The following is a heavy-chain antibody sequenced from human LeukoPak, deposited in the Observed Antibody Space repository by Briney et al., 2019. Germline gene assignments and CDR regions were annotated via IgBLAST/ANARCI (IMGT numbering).Heavy chain of an antibody. D-gene: IGHD4/OR15-4a*01. V-gene: IGHV1-69*01. CDR2: IIPIFGTA. Sequence: LRASVRVSCKASGGTFSSYAISWVRQAPGQGLEWMGGIIPIFGTANYAQKFQGRVTIAADESTSTAYMELSSLRSEDTAVYYCARTTNLYYYYTDVWGKGTTVTVSS. J-gene: IGHJ6*03. CDR1: GGTFSSYA. CDR3: ARTTNLYYYYTDV.